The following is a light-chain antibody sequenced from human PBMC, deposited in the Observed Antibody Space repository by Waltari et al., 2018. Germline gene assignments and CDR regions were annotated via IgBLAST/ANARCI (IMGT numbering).Light chain of an antibody. CDR2: GAS. CDR1: QSVSSN. Sequence: RATLSCRASQSVSSNLAWYQQKPGQAHRLLIYGASTRATVIPARFSGSGSGTEFTLTVSSLQSEDFAVYYCHQYNYWPPTFGQGTKVDIK. CDR3: HQYNYWPPT. J-gene: IGKJ1*01. V-gene: IGKV3-15*01.